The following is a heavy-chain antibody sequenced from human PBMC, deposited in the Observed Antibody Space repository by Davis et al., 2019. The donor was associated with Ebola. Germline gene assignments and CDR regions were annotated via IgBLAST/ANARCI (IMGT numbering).Heavy chain of an antibody. D-gene: IGHD3-10*01. J-gene: IGHJ6*04. V-gene: IGHV1-2*06. CDR1: GYTFTGYY. CDR2: INPNSGGT. Sequence: ASVKVSCKASGYTFTGYYMHWVRQAPGQGLEWMGRINPNSGGTNYAQKFQGRVTMTRDTSISTAYMELSSLRSEDTAVYYCARLVGEFYFYGMDVWGKGTTVTVSS. CDR3: ARLVGEFYFYGMDV.